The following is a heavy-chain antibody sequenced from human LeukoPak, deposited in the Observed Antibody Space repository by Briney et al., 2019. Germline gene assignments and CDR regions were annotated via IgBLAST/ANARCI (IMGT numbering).Heavy chain of an antibody. V-gene: IGHV3-30*18. J-gene: IGHJ6*04. CDR2: ISYDGSSK. CDR3: AELGITMIGGV. D-gene: IGHD3-10*02. CDR1: GFTFSSYG. Sequence: GGSLRLSCAASGFTFSSYGMHWVRQAPGKGLEWVAVISYDGSSKDYADSVKGRFTISRDNSKNTLYLQMNSLRVEDTAVYYCAELGITMIGGVWGKGTTVTISS.